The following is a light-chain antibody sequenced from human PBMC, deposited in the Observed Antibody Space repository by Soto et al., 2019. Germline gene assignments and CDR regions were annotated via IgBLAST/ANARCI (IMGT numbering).Light chain of an antibody. Sequence: DIQMTQSPSTLSASVGDRVTSTCRASQSISSWLAWYQQKPGKAPKLLISRASSLESGVPSSFSGGGSGTEFTLTISSLQPDDFATYYCQQYDSYPYTFGQGTKLEIK. CDR3: QQYDSYPYT. CDR2: RAS. V-gene: IGKV1-5*03. J-gene: IGKJ2*01. CDR1: QSISSW.